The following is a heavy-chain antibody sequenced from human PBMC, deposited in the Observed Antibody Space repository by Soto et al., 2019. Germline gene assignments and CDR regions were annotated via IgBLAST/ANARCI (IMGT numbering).Heavy chain of an antibody. CDR2: IWYDGSNK. D-gene: IGHD3-22*01. Sequence: QVQLVESGGGVVQPGRSLRLSCAASGFTFSSYGMHWVRQAPGKGLEWVALIWYDGSNKYYADSVKGRFTISRDNSKXXRXMQMNSRRAEDTAVYYCAREAYDGSGYDSGGWYFDLWGRGTLVTVSS. CDR1: GFTFSSYG. J-gene: IGHJ2*01. CDR3: AREAYDGSGYDSGGWYFDL. V-gene: IGHV3-33*01.